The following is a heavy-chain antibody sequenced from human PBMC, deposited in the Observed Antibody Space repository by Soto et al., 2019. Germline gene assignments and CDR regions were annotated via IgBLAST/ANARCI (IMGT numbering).Heavy chain of an antibody. CDR1: GFTFSSYG. CDR3: ARDLVDTAMAFDY. D-gene: IGHD5-18*01. J-gene: IGHJ4*02. V-gene: IGHV3-33*01. CDR2: IWYDGSNK. Sequence: GGSLRLSCAASGFTFSSYGMHWVRQAPGKGLEWVAVIWYDGSNKYYADSVKGRFTISRDNSKNTLYLQMNSLRAEDTAVYYCARDLVDTAMAFDYWGQGTLVTVSS.